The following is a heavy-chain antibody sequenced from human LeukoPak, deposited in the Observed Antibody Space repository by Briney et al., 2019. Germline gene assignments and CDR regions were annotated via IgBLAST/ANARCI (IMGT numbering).Heavy chain of an antibody. CDR1: GSISGYY. V-gene: IGHV4-4*09. J-gene: IGHJ3*02. Sequence: PLETLSLTCTVSGSISGYYWSWIQQPPGKGLEWIGYIYTSGSTNYNPSLESRVTISVDTSKNQFSLDLSSVTAADTAVYYCARQKCTSTSCLTKNAFDIWGQGTKVTVSS. CDR3: ARQKCTSTSCLTKNAFDI. CDR2: IYTSGST. D-gene: IGHD2-2*01.